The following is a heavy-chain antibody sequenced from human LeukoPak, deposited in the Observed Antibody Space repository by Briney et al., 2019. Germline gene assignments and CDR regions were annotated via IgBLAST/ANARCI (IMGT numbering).Heavy chain of an antibody. CDR1: VYTFTSYD. Sequence: ASVKVSCKASVYTFTSYDIIGVRQATAQGLEWMGWMNPNSGNTGYAQKSQGRVTRTRTTSISTAYMELTSLRSEATAVYYCASPVGATSNHFDSWGQGTLVTVSS. CDR3: ASPVGATSNHFDS. J-gene: IGHJ4*02. V-gene: IGHV1-8*01. CDR2: MNPNSGNT. D-gene: IGHD1-26*01.